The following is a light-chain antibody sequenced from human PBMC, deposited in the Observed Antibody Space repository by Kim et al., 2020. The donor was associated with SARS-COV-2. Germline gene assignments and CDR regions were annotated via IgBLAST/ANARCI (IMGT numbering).Light chain of an antibody. CDR2: STN. V-gene: IGLV8-61*01. CDR3: VLYMGSGISM. J-gene: IGLJ3*02. CDR1: SGSVSTSYY. Sequence: GGTVTLTCGLSSGSVSTSYYPNWYQQTPGQAPRTLIYSTNTRSSGVPDRFSGSILGNKAALTITGAQADDESDYYCVLYMGSGISMFGGGTKVTVL.